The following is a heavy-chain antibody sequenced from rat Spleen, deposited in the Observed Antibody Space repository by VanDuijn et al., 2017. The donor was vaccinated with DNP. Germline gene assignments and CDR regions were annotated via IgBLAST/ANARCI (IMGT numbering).Heavy chain of an antibody. J-gene: IGHJ4*01. CDR2: ISTGGGNT. CDR1: GFTFSNFP. Sequence: EVQLVESGGGLVQPGRSMKLSCAVSGFTFSNFPMTWVRQAPTKGLEWVAIISTGGGNTYYRDSVKGRFTISRDNAKNTQYLQMDSLRSEDTATYYCARLRNFITMMVGAMDAWGQGTSVTVSS. V-gene: IGHV5S13*01. D-gene: IGHD1-12*02. CDR3: ARLRNFITMMVGAMDA.